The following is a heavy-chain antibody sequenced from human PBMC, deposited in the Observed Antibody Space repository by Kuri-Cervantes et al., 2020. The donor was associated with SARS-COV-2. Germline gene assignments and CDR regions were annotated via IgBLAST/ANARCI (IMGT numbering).Heavy chain of an antibody. CDR2: ISSSSSYI. D-gene: IGHD3-3*01. J-gene: IGHJ4*02. Sequence: GESLKISCAASGFTFSSYSMNWVCQAPGKGLEWVSSISSSSSYIYYADSVKGRFTISRDNAKNSLYLQMNSLRAEDTAVYYCARVGDFWSGYYLPHFDYWGQGTLVTVSS. CDR1: GFTFSSYS. CDR3: ARVGDFWSGYYLPHFDY. V-gene: IGHV3-21*01.